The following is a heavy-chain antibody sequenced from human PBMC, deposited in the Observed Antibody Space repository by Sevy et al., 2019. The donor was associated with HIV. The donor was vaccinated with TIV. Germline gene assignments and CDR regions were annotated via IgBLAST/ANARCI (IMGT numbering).Heavy chain of an antibody. CDR2: ISGSGTRT. J-gene: IGHJ6*03. CDR1: GFSFDSYG. D-gene: IGHD3-22*01. CDR3: AKGGVGHYDPDEIAYYFYYYNMDV. V-gene: IGHV3-23*01. Sequence: GGSLRLSCAVSGFSFDSYGMTWVRQAPGKGLEWVSAISGSGTRTYYAYSVKGRFIISRDNSKNTLDLQMNSLRAEDTAIYYCAKGGVGHYDPDEIAYYFYYYNMDVWGKGTTVTVSS.